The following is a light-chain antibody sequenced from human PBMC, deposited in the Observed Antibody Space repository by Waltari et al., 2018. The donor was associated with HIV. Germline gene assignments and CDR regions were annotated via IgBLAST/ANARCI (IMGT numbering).Light chain of an antibody. CDR3: QSADTSGTRV. V-gene: IGLV3-25*03. CDR1: ALAQQY. Sequence: SFELTQPPSVSVSPGQTARITCSGDALAQQYTYWYQQKPGQAPVVVIYKDTERPSGIPERFSGSSSGTTVTLTISAVQAEDEADYYCQSADTSGTRVFASGTKVTVL. CDR2: KDT. J-gene: IGLJ1*01.